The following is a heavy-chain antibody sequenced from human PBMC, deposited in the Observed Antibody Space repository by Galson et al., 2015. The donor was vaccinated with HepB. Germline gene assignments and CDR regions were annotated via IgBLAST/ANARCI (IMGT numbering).Heavy chain of an antibody. CDR1: GFTFSSYG. V-gene: IGHV3-30*18. CDR2: ISYDGSNK. J-gene: IGHJ4*02. D-gene: IGHD6-19*01. CDR3: AKDLAETGYSSGWYTGTFDY. Sequence: SLRLSCAASGFTFSSYGMHWVRQAPGKGLEWVAVISYDGSNKYSADSVKGRFTISRDNSKNTLYLQMNSLRAEDTAVYYCAKDLAETGYSSGWYTGTFDYWGQGTLVTVSS.